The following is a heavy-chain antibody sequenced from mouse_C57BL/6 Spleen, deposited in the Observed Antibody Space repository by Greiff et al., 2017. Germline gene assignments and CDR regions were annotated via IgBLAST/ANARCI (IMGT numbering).Heavy chain of an antibody. CDR3: ARWEGYDGYYFDY. V-gene: IGHV1-80*01. J-gene: IGHJ2*01. D-gene: IGHD2-3*01. CDR1: GYAFSSYW. Sequence: QVQLQQSGAELVKPGASVKISCKASGYAFSSYWMNWVKQRPGKGLEWIGQIYPGDGDTNYNRKFKGKATLTADKSSSTAYMQLSSLTSEDSAVYFCARWEGYDGYYFDYWGQGTTLTVSS. CDR2: IYPGDGDT.